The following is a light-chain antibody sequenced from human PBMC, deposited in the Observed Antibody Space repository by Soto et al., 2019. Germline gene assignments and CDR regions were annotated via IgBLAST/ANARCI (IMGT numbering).Light chain of an antibody. V-gene: IGKV1-5*03. CDR1: QNISSW. CDR2: EAS. J-gene: IGKJ1*01. Sequence: DIQMTQSPSTLSASVGDRVTITCRASQNISSWLAWYQQKPGKAPNLLIYEASRLESAVPSRFSGSASGTEFTFTINSLQPDDFATYFCQQYSSYPETFGQGTKVDIK. CDR3: QQYSSYPET.